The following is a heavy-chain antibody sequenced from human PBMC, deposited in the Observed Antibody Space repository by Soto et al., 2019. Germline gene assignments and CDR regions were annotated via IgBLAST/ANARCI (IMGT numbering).Heavy chain of an antibody. Sequence: TLSVTSTVSGGTISSGGYYWSWIRQRPGKGLEWIGYIYYSGSTYYNPSLKSRVTISVDTSKNQFSLKLSSVTAADTAVYYFVKETSGSGYLNDYCGQRTLVTVSS. V-gene: IGHV4-31*03. CDR1: GGTISSGGYY. J-gene: IGHJ4*02. CDR2: IYYSGST. CDR3: VKETSGSGYLNDY. D-gene: IGHD3-22*01.